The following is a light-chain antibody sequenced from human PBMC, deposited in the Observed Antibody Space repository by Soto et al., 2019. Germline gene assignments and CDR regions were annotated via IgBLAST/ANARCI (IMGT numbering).Light chain of an antibody. Sequence: NFMLTQPHSVSESPGKTVTISCTGSSGSIATNYVQWYQQRPGSAPTTVIYEDNQRSSGVPDRFSGSIDSSSNSASLTISGLKTEDDADYYCQSYDSNNRGVFGGGTTLTVL. J-gene: IGLJ2*01. CDR1: SGSIATNY. V-gene: IGLV6-57*02. CDR3: QSYDSNNRGV. CDR2: EDN.